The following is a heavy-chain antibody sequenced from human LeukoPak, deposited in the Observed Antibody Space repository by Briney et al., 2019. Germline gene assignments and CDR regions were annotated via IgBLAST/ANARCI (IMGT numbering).Heavy chain of an antibody. CDR2: INHSGST. Sequence: SETLSLTCAVYGGSFSGYYWSWIRQPPGKGLEWIGEINHSGSTNYNPSLKSRVTISVDTSKNQFSLKLSSVTAADTAVYYCARHFRTCGSGSCPPRGAYWGPGTLINVSS. CDR3: ARHFRTCGSGSCPPRGAY. D-gene: IGHD3-10*01. CDR1: GGSFSGYY. V-gene: IGHV4-34*01. J-gene: IGHJ4*01.